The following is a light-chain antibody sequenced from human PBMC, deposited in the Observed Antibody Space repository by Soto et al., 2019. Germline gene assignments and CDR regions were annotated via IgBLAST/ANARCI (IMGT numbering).Light chain of an antibody. V-gene: IGKV3-20*01. CDR3: QQYDTSPRT. J-gene: IGKJ1*01. CDR1: QSVSSSY. Sequence: EIVLTQSPGTLSLSPGERATLSCRASQSVSSSYLAWYQQKPGQSTRLLIFVASSRATGTPDRFSGSGSGTDFTLTISRLEPEDFAVYYCQQYDTSPRTFGQGTKVEIK. CDR2: VAS.